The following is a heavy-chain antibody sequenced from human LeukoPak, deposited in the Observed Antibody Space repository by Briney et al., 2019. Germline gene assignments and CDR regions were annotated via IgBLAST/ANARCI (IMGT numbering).Heavy chain of an antibody. CDR3: ARAWGTAMVA. CDR1: GGSISSGSYY. CDR2: IYTSGST. Sequence: SETLSHTCTVSGGSISSGSYYWSWIRQPAGKGLEWIGRIYTSGSTNYNPSLKSRVTISVDTSKNQFSLKLSSVTAADTAVYYCARAWGTAMVAWGQGTLVTVSS. V-gene: IGHV4-61*02. J-gene: IGHJ5*02. D-gene: IGHD5-18*01.